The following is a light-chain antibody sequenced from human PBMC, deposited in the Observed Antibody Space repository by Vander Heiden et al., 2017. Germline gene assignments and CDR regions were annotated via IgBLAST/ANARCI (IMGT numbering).Light chain of an antibody. CDR1: SSVVGSYNL. Sequence: QSALTQPASVSGSPAQSITISCTGTSSVVGSYNLVSWYQQHPGKAPKLMIYEVSKRPSGVSNRFSGSKSGNTASLTISGLQAEDEADYYCCSYAGSSTLFGGGTKLTVL. J-gene: IGLJ3*02. CDR2: EVS. V-gene: IGLV2-23*02. CDR3: CSYAGSSTL.